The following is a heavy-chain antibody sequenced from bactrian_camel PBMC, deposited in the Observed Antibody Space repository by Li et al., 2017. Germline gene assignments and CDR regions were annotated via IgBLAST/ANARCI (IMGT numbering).Heavy chain of an antibody. CDR3: VTDRDYRTTDWAY. J-gene: IGHJ4*01. CDR2: ISPDGST. CDR1: GFPFNDSE. V-gene: IGHV3S63*01. D-gene: IGHD4*01. Sequence: QVQLVESGGGEVQAGGSLTLSCAASGFPFNDSEMAWYRQAPGNKCDVVSTISPDGSTYYADFVKGRFTISQDNAKATLYLQMNELKPEDTAVYYCVTDRDYRTTDWAYWGQGTQVTVS.